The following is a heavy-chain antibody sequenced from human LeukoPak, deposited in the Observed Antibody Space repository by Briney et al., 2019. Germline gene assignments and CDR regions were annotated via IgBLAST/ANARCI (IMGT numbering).Heavy chain of an antibody. CDR3: ARHGNGAFDI. Sequence: SETLSLTCTVSGGSISSYYWSWIRQPPGKGLEWIGFIYYSGSTNYSPSLKSRVTISVDTSKNQFSLRLTSVTAADTAVYYCARHGNGAFDIWGQGTMVTVSS. CDR2: IYYSGST. CDR1: GGSISSYY. J-gene: IGHJ3*02. D-gene: IGHD1-1*01. V-gene: IGHV4-59*08.